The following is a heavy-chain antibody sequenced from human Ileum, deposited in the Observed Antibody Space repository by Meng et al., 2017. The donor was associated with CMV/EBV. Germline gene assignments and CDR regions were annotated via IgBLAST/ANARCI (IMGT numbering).Heavy chain of an antibody. Sequence: GSGGSIRSRNWWSWVRQSPGKGLEWIGEIFHTGTTFYNPSLKSRVTISIDKPKNQISLKVTSVTAADTAVYYCARERILEGITLLEYWGQGTLVTVSS. CDR2: IFHTGTT. CDR3: ARERILEGITLLEY. D-gene: IGHD2/OR15-2a*01. V-gene: IGHV4-4*02. J-gene: IGHJ4*02. CDR1: GGSIRSRNW.